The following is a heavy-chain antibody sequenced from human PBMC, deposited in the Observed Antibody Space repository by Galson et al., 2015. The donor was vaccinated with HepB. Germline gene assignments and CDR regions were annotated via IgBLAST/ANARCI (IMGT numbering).Heavy chain of an antibody. Sequence: SLRLSCAASGFTFSNAWMSWVRQAPGKGLEWVGRIKSKTDGGTTDYAAPVKGRFTISRDDSKNTLYLQMNSLKTEDTAVYYCTTGIQLSGAFDIWGQGTMVTVSS. CDR2: IKSKTDGGTT. D-gene: IGHD5-18*01. J-gene: IGHJ3*02. CDR3: TTGIQLSGAFDI. V-gene: IGHV3-15*01. CDR1: GFTFSNAW.